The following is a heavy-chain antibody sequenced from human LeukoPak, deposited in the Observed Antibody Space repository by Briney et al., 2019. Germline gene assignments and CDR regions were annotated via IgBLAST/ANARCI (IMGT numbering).Heavy chain of an antibody. Sequence: PSETLSLTCTVSGGSIDSYYWSWIRQPPGKGLEWIGYIYYTGSTEYHPSLKSRVTISLDTSKNQFSLKLTSVTAADTAVYYCAIVYQSAEYYFDYWCQGNLVSVSS. V-gene: IGHV4-59*01. J-gene: IGHJ4*02. CDR1: GGSIDSYY. D-gene: IGHD2-2*01. CDR2: IYYTGST. CDR3: AIVYQSAEYYFDY.